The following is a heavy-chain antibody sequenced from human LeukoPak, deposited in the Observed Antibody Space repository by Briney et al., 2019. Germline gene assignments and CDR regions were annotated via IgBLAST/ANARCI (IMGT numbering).Heavy chain of an antibody. J-gene: IGHJ6*02. CDR1: GFTFSSYW. CDR3: ARDGGGSTSVYYYYGMDV. Sequence: PGGSLRLSCAASGFTFSSYWMSWVRQAPGKGLEWVANIKQGGSEKYYVDSVKGRFTISRDNAKNSLYLQMNSLRAEDTAVYYCARDGGGSTSVYYYYGMDVWGQGTTVTVSS. CDR2: IKQGGSEK. D-gene: IGHD2-2*01. V-gene: IGHV3-7*01.